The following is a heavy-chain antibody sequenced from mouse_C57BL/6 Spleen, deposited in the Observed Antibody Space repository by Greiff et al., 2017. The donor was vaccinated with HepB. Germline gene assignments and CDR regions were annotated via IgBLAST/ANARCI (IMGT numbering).Heavy chain of an antibody. V-gene: IGHV3-5*01. Sequence: EVKLVESGPGLVKPSQTVFLTCTVTGISITTGNYRWSWIRQFPGNKLEWIGYIYYSGTITYNPSLTSRTTITRDTPKNQFFLEMNSLTAEDTATYYCARGGGRGDWYFDVWGTGTTVTVSS. CDR3: ARGGGRGDWYFDV. CDR1: GISITTGNYR. CDR2: IYYSGTI. D-gene: IGHD3-3*01. J-gene: IGHJ1*03.